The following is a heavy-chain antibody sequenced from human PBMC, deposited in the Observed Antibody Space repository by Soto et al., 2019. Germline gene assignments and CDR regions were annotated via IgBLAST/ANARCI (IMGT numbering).Heavy chain of an antibody. CDR1: GGTFSSYA. Sequence: QVQLVQSGAEVKKPGSSVKVSCKASGGTFSSYAISWVRQAPGQGLEWMGGIIPSFGTANYAQKFQGRVTITADESTSTAYMERSSLRSEDTAVYYCARGRGEEMATISSRIFDPWGQGTLVTVSS. CDR3: ARGRGEEMATISSRIFDP. J-gene: IGHJ5*02. D-gene: IGHD5-12*01. V-gene: IGHV1-69*01. CDR2: IIPSFGTA.